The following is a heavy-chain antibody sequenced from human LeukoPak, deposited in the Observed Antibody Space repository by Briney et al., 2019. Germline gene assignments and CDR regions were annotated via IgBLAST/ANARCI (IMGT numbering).Heavy chain of an antibody. D-gene: IGHD3-16*01. CDR1: GFTVSSNY. V-gene: IGHV3-53*01. CDR3: AKRSYDYVWGSPSDY. J-gene: IGHJ4*02. Sequence: GGSLRLSCAASGFTVSSNYMNWVRQAPGKGLEWVSFIYSGGSTYYADSVKGRFTISRHNSKNTLYLQMNSLRAEDTAVYYCAKRSYDYVWGSPSDYWGQGTLVTVSS. CDR2: IYSGGST.